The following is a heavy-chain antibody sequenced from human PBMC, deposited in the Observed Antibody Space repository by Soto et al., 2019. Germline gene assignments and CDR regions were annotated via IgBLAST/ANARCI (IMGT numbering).Heavy chain of an antibody. CDR1: GASISGFY. Sequence: PSETLSLTCTVSGASISGFYWCWIRKSAGKGLEWIGRIYATGTTDYNPSLKSRVMMSVDTSKKQFSLKLRSVTAAATAVYYCVRDGTKTLRDWFDPWGQGISVTVSS. CDR3: VRDGTKTLRDWFDP. V-gene: IGHV4-4*07. J-gene: IGHJ5*02. CDR2: IYATGTT. D-gene: IGHD1-1*01.